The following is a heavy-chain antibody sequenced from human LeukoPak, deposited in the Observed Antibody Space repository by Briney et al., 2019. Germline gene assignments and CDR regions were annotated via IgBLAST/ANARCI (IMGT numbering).Heavy chain of an antibody. V-gene: IGHV4-4*02. CDR2: INHSGST. CDR3: ARGLAFDY. J-gene: IGHJ4*02. Sequence: PSETLSLTCAVSGGSISSSNWWSWVRQPPGKGLEWIGEINHSGSTNYNPSLKSRVTISVDTSKNQFSLKLSSVTAADTAVYYCARGLAFDYWGQGTLVTVSS. CDR1: GGSISSSNW.